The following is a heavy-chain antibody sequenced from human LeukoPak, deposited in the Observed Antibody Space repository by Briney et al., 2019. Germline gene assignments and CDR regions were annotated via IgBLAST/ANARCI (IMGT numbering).Heavy chain of an antibody. CDR2: IKQDGSDK. D-gene: IGHD1-26*01. CDR1: GFTFSDYW. CDR3: ATREQWELRAFDI. J-gene: IGHJ3*02. Sequence: GGSLRLSCAASGFTFSDYWMSWVRQAPGKGPEWVANIKQDGSDKYYVDSVKGRFTISRDNAKNALYLQMNSLRAEDTAVYYCATREQWELRAFDIWGQGTMVTVSS. V-gene: IGHV3-7*01.